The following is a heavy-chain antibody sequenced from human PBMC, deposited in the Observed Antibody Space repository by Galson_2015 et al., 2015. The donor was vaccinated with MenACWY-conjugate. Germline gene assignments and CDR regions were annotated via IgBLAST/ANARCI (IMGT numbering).Heavy chain of an antibody. Sequence: SVKVSCKASGYTFTSYGISWVRQAPGQGLEWMGWISAYNGNTNYAQKLQGRVTMTTDTSTSTAYMELRSLRSDDTAVYYCARDGIAVAGKRRQPMRFDPWGQGTLVTVSS. J-gene: IGHJ5*02. V-gene: IGHV1-18*01. CDR3: ARDGIAVAGKRRQPMRFDP. CDR2: ISAYNGNT. CDR1: GYTFTSYG. D-gene: IGHD6-19*01.